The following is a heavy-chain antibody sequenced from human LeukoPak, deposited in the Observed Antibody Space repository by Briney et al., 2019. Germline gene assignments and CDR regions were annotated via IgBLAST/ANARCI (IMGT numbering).Heavy chain of an antibody. CDR2: IYYSGST. J-gene: IGHJ3*02. D-gene: IGHD2/OR15-2a*01. Sequence: PSETLSLTCTVSGGSISSTNYYWGWIRQPPGKGLEWIGNIYYSGSTYYNPSLGSRVTMSVDTSKNQFSLKLSSVTAADTAVYFCARDSHAYFDAFDIWGQGTMVTVSS. CDR3: ARDSHAYFDAFDI. V-gene: IGHV4-39*02. CDR1: GGSISSTNYY.